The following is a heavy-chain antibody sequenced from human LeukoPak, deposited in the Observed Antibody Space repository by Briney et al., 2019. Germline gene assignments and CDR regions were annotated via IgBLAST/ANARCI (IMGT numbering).Heavy chain of an antibody. CDR2: IIPIFGTA. V-gene: IGHV1-69*05. J-gene: IGHJ4*02. Sequence: SVKVSCRASGGTFSSYAISWVRRAPGQGLEWMGGIIPIFGTANYAQKFQGRVTITTDESTSTAYMELSSLRSEDTAVYYCARDVRGSSSARIFDYWGQGTLVTVSS. CDR3: ARDVRGSSSARIFDY. D-gene: IGHD6-6*01. CDR1: GGTFSSYA.